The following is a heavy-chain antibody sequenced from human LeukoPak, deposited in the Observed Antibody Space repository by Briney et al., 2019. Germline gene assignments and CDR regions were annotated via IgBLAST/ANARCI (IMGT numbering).Heavy chain of an antibody. Sequence: PSGTLSLTCAVSGGSISSSNWWSWIRQPPGQGLEWIGYIYYSGSTYYNPSLKSRVTITVDTSKNQFSLKLSSVTAADTAVYYCARDLGPNYYDSSGYSVWGQGTLVTVSS. V-gene: IGHV4-30-4*01. J-gene: IGHJ4*02. D-gene: IGHD3-22*01. CDR2: IYYSGST. CDR3: ARDLGPNYYDSSGYSV. CDR1: GGSISSSNW.